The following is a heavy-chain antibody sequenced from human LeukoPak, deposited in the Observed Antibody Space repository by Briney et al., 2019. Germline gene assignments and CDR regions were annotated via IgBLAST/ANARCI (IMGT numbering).Heavy chain of an antibody. CDR1: GGSFSGYY. CDR3: ARDVVVIAPDGWDI. V-gene: IGHV4-34*01. CDR2: INHSGST. Sequence: SETLSLTCAVYGGSFSGYYWSWIRQPPGKGLEWIGEINHSGSTNYNPSLKSRVTISVDTSKNQFSLKLSSVTAADTAVYYCARDVVVIAPDGWDIWGQGTMVTVSS. D-gene: IGHD2-21*01. J-gene: IGHJ3*02.